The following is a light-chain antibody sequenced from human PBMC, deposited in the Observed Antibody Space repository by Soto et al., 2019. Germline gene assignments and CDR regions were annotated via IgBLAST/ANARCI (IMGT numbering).Light chain of an antibody. CDR3: QQYYSTPLT. V-gene: IGKV4-1*01. CDR1: QSVVYSSNNKNY. CDR2: WAS. Sequence: DIVMTQSPDSLAVSLGERATINCNSSQSVVYSSNNKNYLAWYQQKPGQPPKLLIYWASTRESGVPDRFSGSGSGTDFTLTISSLQAEDVAVYYCQQYYSTPLTFGGGTKVDIK. J-gene: IGKJ4*01.